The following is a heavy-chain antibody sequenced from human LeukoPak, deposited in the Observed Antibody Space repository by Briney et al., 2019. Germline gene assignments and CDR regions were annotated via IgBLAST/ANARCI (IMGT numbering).Heavy chain of an antibody. J-gene: IGHJ4*02. CDR2: IYRSGNT. V-gene: IGHV3-69-1*01. CDR1: GFTVNNYY. D-gene: IGHD3-3*01. Sequence: GGSLRLSCAASGFTVNNYYMTWVRQAPGKGLEWVSVIYRSGNTYYADSVKGRFTISRDNAKNSLYLQMNSLRAEDTAVYYCARDGVLGTIFGGTTSGFDYWGQGTLVTVSS. CDR3: ARDGVLGTIFGGTTSGFDY.